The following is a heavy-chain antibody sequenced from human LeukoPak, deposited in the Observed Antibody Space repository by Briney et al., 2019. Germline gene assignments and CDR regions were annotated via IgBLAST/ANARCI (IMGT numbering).Heavy chain of an antibody. CDR2: INSDGSST. CDR3: ANVKY. Sequence: GGSLRLSCAASGFTFSSYWMHWVRQAPGKGLVWVSRINSDGSSTSYADSVKGRFTISRDNAKKSVYLQMNSLRADDTALYYCANVKYWGQGTLVTVSS. V-gene: IGHV3-74*01. J-gene: IGHJ4*02. CDR1: GFTFSSYW.